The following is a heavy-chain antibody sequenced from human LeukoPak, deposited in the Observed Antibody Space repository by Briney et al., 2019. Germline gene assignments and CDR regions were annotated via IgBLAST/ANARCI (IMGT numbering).Heavy chain of an antibody. V-gene: IGHV3-11*05. CDR1: GFTFSNAW. Sequence: GGSLRLSCAASGFTFSNAWMTWVRQAPGKGLEWISYISSSSSYTNYVDSVKGRFTISRDNAKNSLYLQMNSLRAEDTAVYYCVRAVSVSSYYFDCWGQGTLVTVSS. CDR3: VRAVSVSSYYFDC. D-gene: IGHD5/OR15-5a*01. CDR2: ISSSSSYT. J-gene: IGHJ4*02.